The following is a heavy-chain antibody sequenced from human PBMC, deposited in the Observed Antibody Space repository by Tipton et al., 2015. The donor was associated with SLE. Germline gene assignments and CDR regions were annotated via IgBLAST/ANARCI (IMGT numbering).Heavy chain of an antibody. Sequence: SLRLSCVASGFTLSNYGMHWVRQAPGKGLEWVAVISYDGSNKYYADSVKGRFTISRDNSKNTLYLQMNSLRAEDTAMYYCAKVTTGVVGALNYWGQGTLVTVSS. J-gene: IGHJ4*02. D-gene: IGHD1-26*01. V-gene: IGHV3-30*19. CDR2: ISYDGSNK. CDR1: GFTLSNYG. CDR3: AKVTTGVVGALNY.